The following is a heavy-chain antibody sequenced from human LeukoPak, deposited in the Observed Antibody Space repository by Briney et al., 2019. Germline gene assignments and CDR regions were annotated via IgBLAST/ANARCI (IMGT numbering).Heavy chain of an antibody. J-gene: IGHJ4*02. V-gene: IGHV3-23*01. D-gene: IGHD5-24*01. Sequence: GGSLRLSCAASGFTFSSYGMSWARQAPGKGLEWVSTISGSSGSTYYADSVKGRFTISRDNSKGTVYLQMNSLRPEDTAVYYCAKDDAWLQYGDWGRGTLVTVSS. CDR2: ISGSSGST. CDR1: GFTFSSYG. CDR3: AKDDAWLQYGD.